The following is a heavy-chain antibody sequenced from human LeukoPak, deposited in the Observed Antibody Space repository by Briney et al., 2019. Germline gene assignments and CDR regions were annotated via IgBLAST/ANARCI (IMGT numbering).Heavy chain of an antibody. D-gene: IGHD6-6*01. CDR2: INHSGST. J-gene: IGHJ5*02. CDR1: GGSFSGYY. CDR3: ARGLEIEYSSTNWFDP. Sequence: PSETLSLTCAVYGGSFSGYYWSWIRQPPGKGLEWIGEINHSGSTNYNPSLKSRVTISVDMSKNQFSLKLSSVTAADTAVYYCARGLEIEYSSTNWFDPWGQGTLVTVSS. V-gene: IGHV4-34*01.